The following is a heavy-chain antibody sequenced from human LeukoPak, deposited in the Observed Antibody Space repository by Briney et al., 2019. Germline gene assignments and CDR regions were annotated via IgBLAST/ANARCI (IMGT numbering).Heavy chain of an antibody. D-gene: IGHD3-9*01. Sequence: GGSLRLSCAASGFTFSSYGMHWVRQAPAKGLEWVAVIWYDGNNKYYADSVKGRFTISRDNSKNTLYLQMNSLRAEDTAVYYCARSTSSEYDIYHFDYWGQGTLVTVSS. CDR1: GFTFSSYG. CDR2: IWYDGNNK. J-gene: IGHJ4*02. V-gene: IGHV3-33*08. CDR3: ARSTSSEYDIYHFDY.